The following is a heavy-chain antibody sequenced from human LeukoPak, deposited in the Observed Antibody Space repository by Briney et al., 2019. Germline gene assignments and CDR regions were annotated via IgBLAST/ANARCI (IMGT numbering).Heavy chain of an antibody. D-gene: IGHD6-6*01. Sequence: GGSLRLSCAASGFTFSSYGIHWVRQAPGKGPEWVSSISSSSSYIYYADSVKGRFTISRDNAKNSLYLQMNSLRAEDTAVYYCAGHYISSSEAYWGQGTLVTVSS. CDR2: ISSSSSYI. J-gene: IGHJ4*02. V-gene: IGHV3-21*01. CDR3: AGHYISSSEAY. CDR1: GFTFSSYG.